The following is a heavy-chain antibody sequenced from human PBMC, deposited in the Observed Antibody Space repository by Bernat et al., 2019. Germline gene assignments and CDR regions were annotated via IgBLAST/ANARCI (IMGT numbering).Heavy chain of an antibody. J-gene: IGHJ1*01. V-gene: IGHV3-30*01. CDR2: ISYDGSNK. D-gene: IGHD4-17*01. Sequence: QVQLVESGGGVVQPGRSLRLSCAASGFTFSSYAMHWVRQAPGKGLEWVAVISYDGSNKYYADSVKGRFTISRDNSKNTLYLQMNSLRAEDTAVYYCERDLYYGGYTWGGFKHWGQGTLVTVSS. CDR3: ERDLYYGGYTWGGFKH. CDR1: GFTFSSYA.